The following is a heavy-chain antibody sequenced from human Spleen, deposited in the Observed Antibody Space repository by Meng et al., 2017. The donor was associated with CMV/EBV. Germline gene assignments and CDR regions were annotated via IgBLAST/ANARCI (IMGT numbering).Heavy chain of an antibody. CDR1: FSAYA. D-gene: IGHD3-3*01. Sequence: FSAYAMTWVRQAPGKGLEWVSSISSDSGHIYYADSMKGRFTISRDNAKNSLYLQINSLRAEDTAVYYCVRAAERTTIFGVLYSAFDIWGQGTMVTVSS. CDR3: VRAAERTTIFGVLYSAFDI. V-gene: IGHV3-21*01. CDR2: ISSDSGHI. J-gene: IGHJ3*02.